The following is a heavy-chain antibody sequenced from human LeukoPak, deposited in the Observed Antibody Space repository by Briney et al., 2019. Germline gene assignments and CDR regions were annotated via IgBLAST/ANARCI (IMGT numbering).Heavy chain of an antibody. CDR2: INPKGGDT. CDR3: ATYCGADCAPGDY. V-gene: IGHV1-2*02. Sequence: ASVKVSCKAFGYTFTDHYVHWVRQAPGQGLEWMGWINPKGGDTKYVQKLQGRLTMTRDTSLRTAYMELTRLRSDDTAVFYCATYCGADCAPGDYWGQGTLVTVSS. D-gene: IGHD2-21*01. CDR1: GYTFTDHY. J-gene: IGHJ4*02.